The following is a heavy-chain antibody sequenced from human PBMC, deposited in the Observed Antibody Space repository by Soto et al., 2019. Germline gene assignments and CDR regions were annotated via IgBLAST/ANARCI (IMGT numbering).Heavy chain of an antibody. CDR1: GGSFSGYY. D-gene: IGHD5-18*01. Sequence: SETLSVTCAVYGGSFSGYYWSWIRQPPGKGLEWIGEINHSGSTNYNPSLKSRVTISVDTSKNQFSLKLSSVTAADTAVYYCARLVGVSDPAMVTGLDYWGQGTLVTVSS. CDR3: ARLVGVSDPAMVTGLDY. CDR2: INHSGST. J-gene: IGHJ4*02. V-gene: IGHV4-34*01.